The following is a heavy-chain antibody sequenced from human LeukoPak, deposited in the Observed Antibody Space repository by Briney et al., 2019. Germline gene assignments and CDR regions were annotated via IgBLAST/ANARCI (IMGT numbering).Heavy chain of an antibody. CDR2: IYSGGST. J-gene: IGHJ4*02. V-gene: IGHV3-66*01. CDR1: GFTVSSNY. Sequence: GGSLRLSCAASGFTVSSNYMSWVRHAPGKGLEWFSVIYSGGSTYYADSVKGRFTISRDNSKNTLYLQMNSLRAEDTAVYYCARTDYSNYGAPFDYWGQGTLVTVSS. D-gene: IGHD4-4*01. CDR3: ARTDYSNYGAPFDY.